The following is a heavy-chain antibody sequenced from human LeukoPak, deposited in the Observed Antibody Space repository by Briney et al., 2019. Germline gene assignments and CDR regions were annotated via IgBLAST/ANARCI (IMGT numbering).Heavy chain of an antibody. D-gene: IGHD3-16*02. V-gene: IGHV3-74*01. CDR3: ARGRLGELSPHDY. CDR2: INTDRSST. CDR1: GFTFSSYW. J-gene: IGHJ4*02. Sequence: GGSPRLSCAASGFTFSSYWMHWVRQAPGKGLVWVSRINTDRSSTRYADSVKGRFTISRDNAKNTLYLQMNSLRAEDTAVYYCARGRLGELSPHDYWGQGTLVTVSS.